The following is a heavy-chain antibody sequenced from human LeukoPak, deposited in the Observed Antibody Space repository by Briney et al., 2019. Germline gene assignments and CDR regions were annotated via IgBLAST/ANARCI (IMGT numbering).Heavy chain of an antibody. CDR2: INPSGGST. Sequence: ASVKVSCKAFGYPFTAYYMYWVRQAPGQGPEWMGIINPSGGSTSYAQKFQGRVTMTRDMSTNTVYMELSSLRSDDTAVYYCARDGISRYGAFDIWGHGTVVTVSS. D-gene: IGHD5-18*01. V-gene: IGHV1-46*01. CDR1: GYPFTAYY. CDR3: ARDGISRYGAFDI. J-gene: IGHJ3*02.